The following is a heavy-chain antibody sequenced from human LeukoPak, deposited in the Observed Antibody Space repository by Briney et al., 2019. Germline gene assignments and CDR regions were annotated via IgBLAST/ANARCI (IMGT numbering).Heavy chain of an antibody. V-gene: IGHV4-59*01. CDR2: IYYSGST. CDR3: ARGSGYQLLFGPSYYFDY. Sequence: SETLSLTCTASGGSISSYYWSWIRQPPGKGLEWIGYIYYSGSTNYNPSLKSRVTISVDTSKNQFSLKLSSVTAADTAVYYCARGSGYQLLFGPSYYFDYWGQGTLVTVSS. J-gene: IGHJ4*02. CDR1: GGSISSYY. D-gene: IGHD2-2*01.